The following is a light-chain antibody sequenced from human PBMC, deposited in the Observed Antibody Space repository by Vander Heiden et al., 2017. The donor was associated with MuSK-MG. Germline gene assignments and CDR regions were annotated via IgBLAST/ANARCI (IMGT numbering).Light chain of an antibody. J-gene: IGLJ1*01. CDR1: SNDVGRYDF. CDR3: CSYSGSSTLV. Sequence: QSALTQPRSVSGSPGQSVTITCTGTSNDVGRYDFVSWYQQHPGTAPKLMIYEVNKWPSGVPDRFSGSKSGNTAALTISGLQAEDEADYYCCSYSGSSTLVFGGGTKVTVL. CDR2: EVN. V-gene: IGLV2-11*01.